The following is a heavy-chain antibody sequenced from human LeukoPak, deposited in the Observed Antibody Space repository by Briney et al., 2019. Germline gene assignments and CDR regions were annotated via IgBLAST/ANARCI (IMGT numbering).Heavy chain of an antibody. CDR2: ISSSSSYI. J-gene: IGHJ4*02. D-gene: IGHD1-26*01. Sequence: GGSLRLSCATSGFTFSSYSMNWVRQAPGKGLEWVSSISSSSSYIYYADSVKGRFTISRDNAKNSLYLQMNSLRAEDTAVYYCVRDVRQWELAGNFDYWGQGTLVTVSS. CDR1: GFTFSSYS. V-gene: IGHV3-21*01. CDR3: VRDVRQWELAGNFDY.